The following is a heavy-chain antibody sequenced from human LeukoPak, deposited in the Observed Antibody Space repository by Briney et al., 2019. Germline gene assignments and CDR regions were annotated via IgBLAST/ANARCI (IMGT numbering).Heavy chain of an antibody. CDR2: ISAYNGNT. Sequence: ASVKVSCKASGYTFTSYGISWVRQAPGQGLEWMGWISAYNGNTNYAQKLQGRVTMTTDTSTSTAYMEVRSLRSDDTAVYYCARDSSIAARKDAFDIWGQGTMVTVSS. CDR1: GYTFTSYG. CDR3: ARDSSIAARKDAFDI. J-gene: IGHJ3*02. D-gene: IGHD6-6*01. V-gene: IGHV1-18*01.